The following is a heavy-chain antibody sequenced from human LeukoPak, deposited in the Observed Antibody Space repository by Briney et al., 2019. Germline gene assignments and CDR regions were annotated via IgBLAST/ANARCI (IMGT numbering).Heavy chain of an antibody. CDR2: ISSSSSTI. CDR3: ARDFMGYCSSTSCYRSTGTTEPGGDY. Sequence: GGSLRLSRAASGFTFSSYAVSWVRQAPGKGLEWVSYISSSSSTIYYADSVKGRFTISRDNAKNSLYLQMNSLRAEDTAVYYCARDFMGYCSSTSCYRSTGTTEPGGDYWGQGTLVTVSS. CDR1: GFTFSSYA. V-gene: IGHV3-48*01. J-gene: IGHJ4*02. D-gene: IGHD2-2*02.